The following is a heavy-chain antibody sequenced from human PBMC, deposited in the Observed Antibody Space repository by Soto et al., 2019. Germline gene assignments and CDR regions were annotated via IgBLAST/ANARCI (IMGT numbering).Heavy chain of an antibody. CDR3: ASGPRSFDLARRKRWYFDL. CDR2: ISSSSSYI. Sequence: EVQLVESGGGLVKPGGSLRLSCAASGFTFSSYSMNWVRQAPGKGLEWVSSISSSSSYIYYADSVKGRFTISRDNAKNSLYLQMNSLRAEDTAVYCCASGPRSFDLARRKRWYFDLWGRGTLVTVSS. CDR1: GFTFSSYS. D-gene: IGHD3-9*01. J-gene: IGHJ2*01. V-gene: IGHV3-21*01.